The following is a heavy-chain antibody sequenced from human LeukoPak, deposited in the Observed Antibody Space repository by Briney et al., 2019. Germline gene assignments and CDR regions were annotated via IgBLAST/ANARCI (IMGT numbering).Heavy chain of an antibody. V-gene: IGHV4-4*07. D-gene: IGHD6-19*01. CDR1: GASISTYY. J-gene: IGHJ6*03. CDR3: ARDEIAVAGTGYYYYMDV. Sequence: PSETLSLTCTVSGASISTYYWSWIRQPAGKGLEWIGRIYTSGSTNYNPSLKSRVTISVDTSKNQFSLKLSSVTAADTAVYYCARDEIAVAGTGYYYYMDVWGKGTTVTVSS. CDR2: IYTSGST.